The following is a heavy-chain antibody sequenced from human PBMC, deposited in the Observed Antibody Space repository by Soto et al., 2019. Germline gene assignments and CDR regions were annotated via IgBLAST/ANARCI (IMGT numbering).Heavy chain of an antibody. CDR2: IYSGHTT. V-gene: IGHV3-53*01. D-gene: IGHD3-3*01. CDR1: GFIVSSNQ. J-gene: IGHJ4*02. CDR3: VRGPSDHKLRLVEWPYGDY. Sequence: EVQLVESGGVLIQPGGSLRLSCVASGFIVSSNQMSWVRQAPGKGLEWVSVIYSGHTTYYADSVEGRFTISRDDSKNTLYLQMNSLRVEDTAVYYCVRGPSDHKLRLVEWPYGDYWGQGALVTVSS.